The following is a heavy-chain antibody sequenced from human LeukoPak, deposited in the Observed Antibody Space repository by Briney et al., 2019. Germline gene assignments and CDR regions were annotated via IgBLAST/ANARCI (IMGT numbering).Heavy chain of an antibody. D-gene: IGHD1-14*01. Sequence: GGSQRLSCAASGFTFGDYAVVWFRRAPGKGLEWLGFMRTKAYHGETTEYATSVKGRFTISRDDSKNIAYLQMNSLKTEDTAVYYCTRDRQIQTGFDYWGQGTLVTVSS. CDR1: GFTFGDYA. CDR2: MRTKAYHGETT. CDR3: TRDRQIQTGFDY. J-gene: IGHJ4*02. V-gene: IGHV3-49*03.